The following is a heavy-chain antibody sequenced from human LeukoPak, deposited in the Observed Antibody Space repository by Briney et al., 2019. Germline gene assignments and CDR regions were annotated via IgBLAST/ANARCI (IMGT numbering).Heavy chain of an antibody. V-gene: IGHV4-38-2*02. D-gene: IGHD5/OR15-5a*01. CDR3: ARLSPVYDPYYFDF. Sequence: SETLSLTCIVSGQSISADNHWGWIRQSPGKGLEWIGTIHYAGSTYYNPSIKSRVTMSLVTSKDQFSLRLTYVTAADTAIYYCARLSPVYDPYYFDFWGQGTLVTVSS. J-gene: IGHJ4*02. CDR1: GQSISADNH. CDR2: IHYAGST.